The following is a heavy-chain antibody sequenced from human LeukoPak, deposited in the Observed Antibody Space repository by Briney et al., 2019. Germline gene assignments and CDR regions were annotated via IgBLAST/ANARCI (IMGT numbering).Heavy chain of an antibody. CDR3: ARDEVGASTEFDY. V-gene: IGHV3-7*01. Sequence: GGSLRLSCAASGFTFSSYWMSWVRQAPGKGLEWVANIKQDGREKYYVDSVKCRFTISRDNAKNSLYLQMNSLRAEDTAVYYCARDEVGASTEFDYWGQGTLVTVSS. J-gene: IGHJ4*02. CDR2: IKQDGREK. D-gene: IGHD1-26*01. CDR1: GFTFSSYW.